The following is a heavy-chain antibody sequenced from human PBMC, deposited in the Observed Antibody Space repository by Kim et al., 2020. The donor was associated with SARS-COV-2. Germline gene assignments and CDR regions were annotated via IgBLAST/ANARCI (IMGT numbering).Heavy chain of an antibody. Sequence: ASVKVSCKASGYTFTSFGISWQLQAPGQGLEWMGWISANNGDTHSARNLQGRVTMTTDTSTSTAYMELRSLRSDDTAVYYCARKGTGAPLDSWGQGTLVTVSS. J-gene: IGHJ4*02. D-gene: IGHD1-1*01. V-gene: IGHV1-18*01. CDR1: GYTFTSFG. CDR2: ISANNGDT. CDR3: ARKGTGAPLDS.